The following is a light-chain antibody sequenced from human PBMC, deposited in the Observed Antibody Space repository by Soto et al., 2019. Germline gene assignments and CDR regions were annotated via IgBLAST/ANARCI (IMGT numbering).Light chain of an antibody. CDR3: QQFSSTPSWT. J-gene: IGKJ1*01. Sequence: ESGLTQSPGTLSFSPGERATLSCRASQSVSRSDLAWYQQKPGQAPRLLIYGASSRATGIPDRFSGSGSGTDFTLTISRMEPEDFAVYYCQQFSSTPSWTFGQGTKVDTK. CDR2: GAS. CDR1: QSVSRSD. V-gene: IGKV3-20*01.